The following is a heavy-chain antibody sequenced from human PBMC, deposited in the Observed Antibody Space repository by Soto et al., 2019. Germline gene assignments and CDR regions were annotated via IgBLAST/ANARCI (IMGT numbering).Heavy chain of an antibody. V-gene: IGHV4-39*01. CDR1: GGSISSSSYY. D-gene: IGHD5-12*01. CDR2: IYYSGST. CDR3: ARRAGRVATIGSYYFDY. Sequence: SETLSLTCTVSGGSISSSSYYWGWIRQPPGKGLEWIGSIYYSGSTYYNPSLKSRVTISVDTSKNQFSLKLSSVTAADTAVYYCARRAGRVATIGSYYFDYWGQGTLVTVSS. J-gene: IGHJ4*02.